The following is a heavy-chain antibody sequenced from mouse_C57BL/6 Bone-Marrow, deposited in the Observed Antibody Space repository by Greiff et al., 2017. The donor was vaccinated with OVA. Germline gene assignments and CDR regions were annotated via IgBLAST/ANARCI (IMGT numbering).Heavy chain of an antibody. CDR3: ARDGPYAMDY. CDR2: INYDGSST. Sequence: EVKLVESEGGLVQPGSSMKLSCTASGFTFSDYYMAWVRQVPEKGLEWVANINYDGSSTYYLDSSKSRFIISRDNAKNILYLQMSSLKSEDTATYYCARDGPYAMDYWGQGTSVTVSS. V-gene: IGHV5-16*01. CDR1: GFTFSDYY. J-gene: IGHJ4*01.